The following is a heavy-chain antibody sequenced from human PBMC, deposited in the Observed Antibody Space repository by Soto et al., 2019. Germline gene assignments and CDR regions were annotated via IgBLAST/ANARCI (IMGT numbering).Heavy chain of an antibody. D-gene: IGHD5-12*01. V-gene: IGHV3-23*01. Sequence: PGGSLRLSCAASGFTFSSYSMNWVRQAPGKGLEWVSAISGSGGSTYYADSVKGRFTISRDNSKNTLYLQMNSLRAEDTAVYYCAKGTPYSGYDQIFDYWGQGTLVTVSS. CDR3: AKGTPYSGYDQIFDY. CDR1: GFTFSSYS. CDR2: ISGSGGST. J-gene: IGHJ4*02.